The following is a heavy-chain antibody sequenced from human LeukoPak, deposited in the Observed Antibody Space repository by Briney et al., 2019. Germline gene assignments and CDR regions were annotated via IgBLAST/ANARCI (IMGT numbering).Heavy chain of an antibody. V-gene: IGHV3-7*01. Sequence: PGGSLRLSCAASGLTFSSYWMSWVRQAPGKGLEWVANINQDGSEKYCVDSLKGRFTISRDNAKNSLYLQVNSLRAEDTAVYYCARIQTYYGSSGYSFYIDYWGQGTLVTVSS. J-gene: IGHJ4*02. D-gene: IGHD3-22*01. CDR2: INQDGSEK. CDR1: GLTFSSYW. CDR3: ARIQTYYGSSGYSFYIDY.